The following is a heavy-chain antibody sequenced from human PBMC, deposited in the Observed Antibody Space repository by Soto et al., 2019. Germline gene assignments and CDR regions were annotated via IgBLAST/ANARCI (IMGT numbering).Heavy chain of an antibody. V-gene: IGHV1-8*01. CDR2: MNPNSGNT. D-gene: IGHD2-2*01. CDR1: GYTFTSYD. CDR3: ARVPLVYCSSTSCYLPFDY. J-gene: IGHJ4*02. Sequence: ASVKVSCKASGYTFTSYDINWVRQATGQGLEWMRWMNPNSGNTGYAQKFQGRVTMTTDTSTSTAYMELRSLRSDDTAVYYCARVPLVYCSSTSCYLPFDYWGQGTLVTVSS.